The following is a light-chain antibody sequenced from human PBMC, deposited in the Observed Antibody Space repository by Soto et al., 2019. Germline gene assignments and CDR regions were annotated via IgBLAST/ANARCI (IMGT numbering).Light chain of an antibody. J-gene: IGKJ5*01. CDR2: GAS. V-gene: IGKV3-20*01. CDR3: QQYDNSPIT. Sequence: EIVMTQSPANLSVSPGERATLSCRASQSVSSNLAWYQQKPGQAPRLLIYGASSRATGIPDRFSGTGSETDFTLTISRLEPEDFAVYYCQQYDNSPITFGQGTRLEIK. CDR1: QSVSSN.